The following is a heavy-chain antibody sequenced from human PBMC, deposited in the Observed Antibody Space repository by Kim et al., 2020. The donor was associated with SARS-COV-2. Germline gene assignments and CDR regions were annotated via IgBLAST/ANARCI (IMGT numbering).Heavy chain of an antibody. CDR2: IKSDGSST. CDR3: ACSSGGFNWFDP. CDR1: GFNFNRYW. V-gene: IGHV3-74*01. D-gene: IGHD6-13*01. Sequence: GGSLRLSCAGSGFNFNRYWMHWVRQAPGKGLVWVSRIKSDGSSTTYADSVKGRFTISRDNAKNTLHLQMNSLRAEDTAVYYCACSSGGFNWFDPWGQGTLVTVSS. J-gene: IGHJ5*02.